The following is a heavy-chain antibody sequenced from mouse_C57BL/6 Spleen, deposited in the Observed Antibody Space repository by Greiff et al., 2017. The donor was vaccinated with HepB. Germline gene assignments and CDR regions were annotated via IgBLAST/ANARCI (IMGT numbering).Heavy chain of an antibody. CDR2: IYPGSGST. D-gene: IGHD2-4*01. Sequence: QVQLKQSGAELVKPGASVKMSCKASGYTFTSYWITWVKQRPGQGLEWIGDIYPGSGSTNYNEKFKSKATLTVDTSSSTAYMQLSSLTSEDSAVYYCAREGDYDDGYYFDYWGQGTTLTVSS. CDR1: GYTFTSYW. J-gene: IGHJ2*01. CDR3: AREGDYDDGYYFDY. V-gene: IGHV1-55*01.